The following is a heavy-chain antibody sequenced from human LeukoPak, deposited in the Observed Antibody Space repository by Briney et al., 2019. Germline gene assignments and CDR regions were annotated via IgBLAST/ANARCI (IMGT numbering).Heavy chain of an antibody. D-gene: IGHD3-3*01. CDR1: GFTFSDYG. CDR2: IWHDGKTK. Sequence: GRSLRLSCVASGFTFSDYGMHWLRQTPGKGLEWVAVIWHDGKTKYSADSVKGRFTISRDNSKNMVYLQMNSLRAEDTAVYYCARSYYDVWSGYADYYYMGVWGEGTTVTVSS. V-gene: IGHV3-33*01. J-gene: IGHJ6*03. CDR3: ARSYYDVWSGYADYYYMGV.